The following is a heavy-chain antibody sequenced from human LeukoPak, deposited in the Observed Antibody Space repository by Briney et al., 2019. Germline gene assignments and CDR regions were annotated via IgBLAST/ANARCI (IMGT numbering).Heavy chain of an antibody. CDR2: IIPIFGTA. Sequence: ASVKVSCKASGGTFSSYAISWVRQAPGQGLEWMGGIIPIFGTANYAQKFQGRVTITADESTSTAYMELSSLRSEDTAVYYCARGLRYFDWSTSFYMDVWGKGTTVTISS. V-gene: IGHV1-69*13. D-gene: IGHD3-9*01. CDR1: GGTFSSYA. CDR3: ARGLRYFDWSTSFYMDV. J-gene: IGHJ6*03.